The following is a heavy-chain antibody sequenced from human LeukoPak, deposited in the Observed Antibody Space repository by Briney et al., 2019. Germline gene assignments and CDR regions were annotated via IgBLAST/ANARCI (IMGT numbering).Heavy chain of an antibody. D-gene: IGHD3-3*01. CDR1: GGSISSYY. CDR3: ARGGLDVLRLLEWFYFDY. J-gene: IGHJ4*02. CDR2: IYYSGST. V-gene: IGHV4-59*01. Sequence: SETLSLTCTVSGGSISSYYWSWIRQPPGKGLEWIGYIYYSGSTNYNPSLKSRVTISVDTSKNQFSLKLSSVTAADTAVYYCARGGLDVLRLLEWFYFDYWGQGTLVTVSS.